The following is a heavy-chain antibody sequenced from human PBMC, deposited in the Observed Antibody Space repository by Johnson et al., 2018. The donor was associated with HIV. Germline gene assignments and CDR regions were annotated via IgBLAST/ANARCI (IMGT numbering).Heavy chain of an antibody. V-gene: IGHV3-11*01. D-gene: IGHD4-17*01. CDR1: EFTFSDYY. CDR2: ISSSGTAI. J-gene: IGHJ3*02. Sequence: VQLVESGGGLVKPGGSLRLSCAASEFTFSDYYMTWIRQAPGKGLEWLSYISSSGTAIYYADSVKGRFTISRDNAKNSLYLQMNSLRAEDRALYYCAREGWYGDYVDAFDIWGQGAMVTVSS. CDR3: AREGWYGDYVDAFDI.